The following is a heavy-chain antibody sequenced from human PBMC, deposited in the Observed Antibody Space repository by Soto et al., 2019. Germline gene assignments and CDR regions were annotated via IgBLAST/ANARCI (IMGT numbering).Heavy chain of an antibody. CDR1: GFSLSTSGVG. Sequence: QITLKESGPPLVKPTQTLTLTCTFSGFSLSTSGVGVGWIRQPPGKALEWLALIYWDDDKRYSPSLKSRLTITKDTSKNQVVLTMTNMDPVDTATYYCAHSPYCSGGSCHPNWFDPWGQGTLVTVSS. J-gene: IGHJ5*02. D-gene: IGHD2-15*01. V-gene: IGHV2-5*02. CDR3: AHSPYCSGGSCHPNWFDP. CDR2: IYWDDDK.